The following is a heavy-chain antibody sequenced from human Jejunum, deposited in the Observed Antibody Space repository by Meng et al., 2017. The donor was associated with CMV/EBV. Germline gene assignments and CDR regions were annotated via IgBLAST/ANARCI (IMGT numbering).Heavy chain of an antibody. CDR1: RYTFTSAD. D-gene: IGHD2-15*01. CDR3: LLTPRRVGHGMDV. Sequence: SRYTFTSADINWVRQAAGEGLEWMGWMNPNNDNTGYGQKIKGRVTLTRNTAISTAYMGLSSLRSEDTAVYYCLLTPRRVGHGMDVWGQGTTVTVSS. J-gene: IGHJ6*02. CDR2: MNPNNDNT. V-gene: IGHV1-8*01.